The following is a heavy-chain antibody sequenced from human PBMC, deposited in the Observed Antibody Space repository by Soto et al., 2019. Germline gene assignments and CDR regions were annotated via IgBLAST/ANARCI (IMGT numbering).Heavy chain of an antibody. CDR1: GGSISSYY. Sequence: SETLSLTCTVSGGSISSYYWSWIRQPPGKGLEWIGYIYYSGSTNYNPSLKSRVTISVDTSKNQFSLKLSSVTAADTAVYYCARDGVSGYTNYYYYGMDVWGQGATVTVSS. V-gene: IGHV4-59*01. CDR3: ARDGVSGYTNYYYYGMDV. CDR2: IYYSGST. J-gene: IGHJ6*02. D-gene: IGHD3-9*01.